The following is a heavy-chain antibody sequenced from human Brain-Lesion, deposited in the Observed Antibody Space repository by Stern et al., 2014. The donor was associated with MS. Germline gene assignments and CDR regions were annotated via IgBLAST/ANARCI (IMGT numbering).Heavy chain of an antibody. V-gene: IGHV4-4*02. CDR2: SDHSGRT. CDR1: GGSISSSNW. CDR3: ARFPASRPHVFDS. Sequence: VQLEESGPGLVKPSGTLSLTCAVSGGSISSSNWWSWVRQSPGKGLEWIGESDHSGRTIYKPPLKSPVTVSVDKSKNRFSLNLSSVTAADTAVYFCARFPASRPHVFDSWGQGTLVTVSS. J-gene: IGHJ4*02. D-gene: IGHD6-13*01.